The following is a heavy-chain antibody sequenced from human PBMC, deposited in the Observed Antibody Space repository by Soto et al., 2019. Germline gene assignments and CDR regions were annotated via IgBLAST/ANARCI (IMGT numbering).Heavy chain of an antibody. CDR2: ISSSSIYI. D-gene: IGHD3-22*01. J-gene: IGHJ4*02. CDR1: GFTFSSYS. V-gene: IGHV3-21*01. CDR3: ARDHLSTYYYDSTPAFDY. Sequence: GGSLRLSCAASGFTFSSYSMNWVRQAPGKGLERVSSISSSSIYIYYADSVKGRFTISRDNAKNSLYLQMNSLRAEDTAVFYFARDHLSTYYYDSTPAFDYWGQGTLVTVSS.